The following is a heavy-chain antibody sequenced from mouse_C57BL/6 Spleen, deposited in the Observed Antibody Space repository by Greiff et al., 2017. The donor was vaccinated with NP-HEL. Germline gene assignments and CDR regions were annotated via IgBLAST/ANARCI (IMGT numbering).Heavy chain of an antibody. CDR1: GFSLTSYG. CDR3: ARNRGYGREPYYAMDY. J-gene: IGHJ4*01. D-gene: IGHD1-1*01. V-gene: IGHV2-2*01. Sequence: QVQLKQSGPGLVQPSQSLSITCTVSGFSLTSYGVHWVRQSPGKGLEWLGVIWSGGSTDYNAAFISRLSISKDNSKSQVFFKMNSLQADDTAIYYCARNRGYGREPYYAMDYWGQGTSVTVSS. CDR2: IWSGGST.